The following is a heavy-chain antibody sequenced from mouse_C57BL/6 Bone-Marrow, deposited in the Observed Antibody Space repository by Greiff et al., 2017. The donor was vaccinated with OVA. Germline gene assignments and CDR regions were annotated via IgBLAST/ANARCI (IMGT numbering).Heavy chain of an antibody. CDR3: ARHEDGYYASYFDY. CDR2: IYPGDGDT. J-gene: IGHJ2*01. Sequence: VKLVESGPELVKPGASVKISCKASGYAFSSSWMNWVKQRPGKGLEWIGRIYPGDGDTNYNGQFKGKATLTAAKSSSTAYMQLSSLTSEDSAVYFCARHEDGYYASYFDYWGQGTTLTVSS. CDR1: GYAFSSSW. D-gene: IGHD2-3*01. V-gene: IGHV1-82*01.